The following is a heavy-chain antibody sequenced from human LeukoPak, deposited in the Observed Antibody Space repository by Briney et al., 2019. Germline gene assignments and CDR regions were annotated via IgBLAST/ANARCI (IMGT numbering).Heavy chain of an antibody. V-gene: IGHV3-21*01. CDR1: GFTFSSYS. J-gene: IGHJ4*02. Sequence: PGGSLRLSCAASGFTFSSYSMNWVRQAPGKGLEWVSTISSSSSYIYYADSVKGRFTISRDNAKNSLYLQMNGLRAEDTAVYYCARAPPHYSGSYFPAMLWGQGTLVTVSS. CDR3: ARAPPHYSGSYFPAML. D-gene: IGHD1-26*01. CDR2: ISSSSSYI.